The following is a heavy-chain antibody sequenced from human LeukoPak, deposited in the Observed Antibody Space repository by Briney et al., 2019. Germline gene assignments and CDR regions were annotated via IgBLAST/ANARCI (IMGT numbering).Heavy chain of an antibody. J-gene: IGHJ2*01. D-gene: IGHD3-3*01. CDR3: ARGIRWNYDFWSGQRYFDL. CDR1: GGSFSGYY. CDR2: IHHSGST. V-gene: IGHV4-34*01. Sequence: SETLSLTCAVYGGSFSGYYWSWIRQPPGKGLEWIGEIHHSGSTNYNPSLKSPVTISVDTSKHQFSLKLSSVTAADTAVYYCARGIRWNYDFWSGQRYFDLWGRGTLGTVSS.